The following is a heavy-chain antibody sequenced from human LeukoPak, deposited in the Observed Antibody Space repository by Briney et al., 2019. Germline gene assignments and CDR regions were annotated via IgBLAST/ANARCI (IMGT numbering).Heavy chain of an antibody. V-gene: IGHV3-72*01. J-gene: IGHJ5*02. CDR3: ARAKVRGVITPES. Sequence: PGGSLRLSCAASGFTFSDHYMDWVRQAPGKGLEWVGRTRNKANSYTTEYAASVEGRFTISRDDSKNSLYLQMNSLKTEDTAVYYCARAKVRGVITPESWGQGTLVTVSS. D-gene: IGHD3-10*01. CDR1: GFTFSDHY. CDR2: TRNKANSYTT.